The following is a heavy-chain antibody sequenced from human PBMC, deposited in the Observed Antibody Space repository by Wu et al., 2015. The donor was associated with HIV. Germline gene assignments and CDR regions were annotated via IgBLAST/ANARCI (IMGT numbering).Heavy chain of an antibody. Sequence: QVQLVQSGAEVKKPGSSVKVSCKASGGTFSSYAISWVRQAPGQGLEWMGRIIPIFGTANYAQKFQGRVTITADESTSTAYMELSSLRSEDTAVYYCARDSDGGETENRGIAVAGPEGYYYGMDVWGQGTTVTVSS. CDR2: IIPIFGTA. V-gene: IGHV1-69*13. D-gene: IGHD6-19*01. J-gene: IGHJ6*02. CDR3: ARDSDGGETENRGIAVAGPEGYYYGMDV. CDR1: GGTFSSYA.